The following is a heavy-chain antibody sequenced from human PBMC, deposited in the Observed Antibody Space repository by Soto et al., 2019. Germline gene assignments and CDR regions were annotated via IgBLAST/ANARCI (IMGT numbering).Heavy chain of an antibody. J-gene: IGHJ5*01. CDR3: ARVRKNWFDS. Sequence: ESLKISCKASGYNFTAFWIHWVRQMPGKGLEWLGKIDPSDSYTNYSPSFEGHVTISTDISISTAYLQWSSLRASDTALYFCARVRKNWFDSWAQGTMVTVSS. CDR1: GYNFTAFW. V-gene: IGHV5-10-1*01. CDR2: IDPSDSYT.